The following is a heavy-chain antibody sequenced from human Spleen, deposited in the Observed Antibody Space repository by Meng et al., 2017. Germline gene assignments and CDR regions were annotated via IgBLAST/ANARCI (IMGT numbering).Heavy chain of an antibody. D-gene: IGHD2-15*01. Sequence: GGSLRLSCAASGFTFDDYAMHWVRQAPGKGLEWVSGISWNSGRIGYADSVKGRFTISRDNAKNSLFLQMNSLRAEDTAVYYCASSPIGYCSGGSCYGMDVWGQGTTVTVSS. CDR1: GFTFDDYA. CDR3: ASSPIGYCSGGSCYGMDV. V-gene: IGHV3-9*01. CDR2: ISWNSGRI. J-gene: IGHJ6*02.